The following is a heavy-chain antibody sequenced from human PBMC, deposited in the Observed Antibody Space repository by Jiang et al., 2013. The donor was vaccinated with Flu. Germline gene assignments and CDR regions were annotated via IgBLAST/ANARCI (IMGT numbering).Heavy chain of an antibody. CDR2: IHDSGST. CDR1: GASISSGGYY. J-gene: IGHJ4*02. Sequence: GSGLVKPSQTLSLTCTVSGASISSGGYYWSWIRQHPGKGLEWLGYIHDSGSTYYNPSLKSQITISRDTSKSQFSLKVTSVTAADTAVYYCARESGSVEAATFGFYFDYWGQGALVTVSS. CDR3: ARESGSVEAATFGFYFDY. V-gene: IGHV4-31*01. D-gene: IGHD5-24*01.